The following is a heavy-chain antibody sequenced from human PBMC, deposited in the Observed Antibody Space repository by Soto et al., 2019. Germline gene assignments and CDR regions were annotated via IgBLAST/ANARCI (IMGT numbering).Heavy chain of an antibody. V-gene: IGHV3-33*01. Sequence: QPGGSLRLSCAASGFSFRSYGMHWVRQSPGKGLEWVATIWYDGSKKYYGESVKGRFSVSRDNSKSTLDLQMNSLRVEDTGVYYCAREYGYCSGGTCPSELDFWGHGALVTVSS. CDR1: GFSFRSYG. J-gene: IGHJ4*01. D-gene: IGHD2-15*01. CDR2: IWYDGSKK. CDR3: AREYGYCSGGTCPSELDF.